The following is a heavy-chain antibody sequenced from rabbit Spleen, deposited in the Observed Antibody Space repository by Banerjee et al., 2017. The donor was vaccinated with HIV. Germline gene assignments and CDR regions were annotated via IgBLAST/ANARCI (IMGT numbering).Heavy chain of an antibody. V-gene: IGHV1S45*01. CDR2: INIVTGKS. Sequence: QEQLEESGGGLVKPEGSLTLTCKASGVSFSDKDVMCWVRQAPGKGLEWIACINIVTGKSVYASWAKGRFIMSRTSSTKVTLQMTSLTAADTATYFCARDSGSSFSSYGMDLWGQGTLVTVS. CDR3: ARDSGSSFSSYGMDL. D-gene: IGHD8-1*01. CDR1: GVSFSDKDV. J-gene: IGHJ6*01.